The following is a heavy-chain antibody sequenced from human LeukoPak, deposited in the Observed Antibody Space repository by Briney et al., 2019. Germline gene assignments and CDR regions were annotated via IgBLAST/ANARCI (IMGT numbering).Heavy chain of an antibody. CDR1: GYTFTGYY. CDR2: INPNSGGT. J-gene: IGHJ4*02. V-gene: IGHV1-2*02. Sequence: ASVKVSCKASGYTFTGYYMHWVRQAPGQGLEWMGWINPNSGGTNYAQKFQGRVTITKDTSISTAYMELSRLRSDDTAVYYCASPMYYDFWSGYDYWGQGTLVTVSS. D-gene: IGHD3-3*01. CDR3: ASPMYYDFWSGYDY.